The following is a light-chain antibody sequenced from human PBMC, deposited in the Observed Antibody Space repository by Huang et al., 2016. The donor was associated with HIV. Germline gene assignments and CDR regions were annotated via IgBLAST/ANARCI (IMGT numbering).Light chain of an antibody. V-gene: IGKV3-11*01. CDR3: QQRSNWRIT. J-gene: IGKJ4*01. CDR1: QSVSSY. Sequence: EIVLTQSPATLSLSPGERATLSCRASQSVSSYFAWYQQKPGQAPRLLIYDASRRATGIPARFSGSGSGTDFTLTISSLEPEDFAVYYCQQRSNWRITFGGGTKVEIK. CDR2: DAS.